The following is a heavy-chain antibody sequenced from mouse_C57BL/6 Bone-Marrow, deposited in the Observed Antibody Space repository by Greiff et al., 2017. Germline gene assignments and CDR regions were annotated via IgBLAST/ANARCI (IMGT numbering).Heavy chain of an antibody. CDR1: GYTFTDYY. J-gene: IGHJ2*01. CDR2: INPNNGGT. CDR3: ASYYGYDEDY. D-gene: IGHD2-2*01. V-gene: IGHV1-26*01. Sequence: EVKLQQSGPELVKPGASVKISCKASGYTFTDYYMNWVKQSHGKSLEWIGDINPNNGGTSYNQKFKGKATLTVDKSSSTAYMELRSLTSEDSAVYYCASYYGYDEDYWGQGTTLTVSS.